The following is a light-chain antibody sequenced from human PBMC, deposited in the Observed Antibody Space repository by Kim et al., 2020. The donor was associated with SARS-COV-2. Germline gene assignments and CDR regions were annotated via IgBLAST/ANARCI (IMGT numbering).Light chain of an antibody. CDR1: QSISGG. J-gene: IGKJ1*01. CDR3: QQYSNRWT. V-gene: IGKV1-5*01. CDR2: DAS. Sequence: SGSVGDKVTITCRASQSISGGVAWYQQKPGKAPKLLIYDASSLESGVPSRFSGSGSGTDFTLIVSSLQPDDFATYYCQQYSNRWTFGQGTKVDIK.